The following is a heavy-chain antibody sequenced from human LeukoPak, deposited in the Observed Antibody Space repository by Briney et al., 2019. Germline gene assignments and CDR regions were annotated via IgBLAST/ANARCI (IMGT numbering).Heavy chain of an antibody. Sequence: SVKVSCKASGYTFTSYDINWVRQAPGQGLEWMGGIIPIFGTANYAQKFQGRVTITADESTSTAYMELSSLRSEDTAVYYCARSPSSWTRYYYYYMDVWGKGTTVTISS. V-gene: IGHV1-69*13. J-gene: IGHJ6*03. CDR1: GYTFTSYD. CDR2: IIPIFGTA. D-gene: IGHD6-13*01. CDR3: ARSPSSWTRYYYYYMDV.